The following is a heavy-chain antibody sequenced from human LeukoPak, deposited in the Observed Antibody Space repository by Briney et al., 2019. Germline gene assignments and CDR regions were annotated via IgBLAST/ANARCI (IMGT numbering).Heavy chain of an antibody. V-gene: IGHV3-30-3*01. CDR2: ISYDGSNK. J-gene: IGHJ6*03. D-gene: IGHD5-12*01. Sequence: PGGSLRLSCAASGFTFSSYAMHWVRQAPGKGLEWVAVISYDGSNKYYADSVKGRFTISRDNSKNALYLQMNSLRAEDTAVYYCARERGPPPVYYYYMDVWGKGTTVTVSS. CDR3: ARERGPPPVYYYYMDV. CDR1: GFTFSSYA.